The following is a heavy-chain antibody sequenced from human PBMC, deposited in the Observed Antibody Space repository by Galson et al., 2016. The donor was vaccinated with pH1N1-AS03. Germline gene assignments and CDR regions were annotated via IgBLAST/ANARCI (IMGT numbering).Heavy chain of an antibody. V-gene: IGHV1-18*01. CDR3: ARAFEEYLLRDYSSVFDS. CDR2: IKNNNDNT. Sequence: SVKVSCKASGYTFSNYGITWVRQAPGQGLQWMGWIKNNNDNTIYGQNFQGRVTLNTDPSTNTAYMELKNLRTDDTGVYYCARAFEEYLLRDYSSVFDSWGQGTLVTVSS. J-gene: IGHJ4*02. D-gene: IGHD2/OR15-2a*01. CDR1: GYTFSNYG.